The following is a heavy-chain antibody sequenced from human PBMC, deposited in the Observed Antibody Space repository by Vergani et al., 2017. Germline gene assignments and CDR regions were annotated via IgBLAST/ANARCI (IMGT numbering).Heavy chain of an antibody. CDR2: IYHTGTT. V-gene: IGHV4-31*03. CDR1: GDSIRSGVYY. CDR3: ARAGRTFYGFYMDV. J-gene: IGHJ6*03. Sequence: QVQLQESGPGLVKPSQTLSLTCTVSGDSIRSGVYYWGWLRQHPGQGLEWIGYIYHTGTTYYNPSLRGRINISVDTSKNQLSLKLTSVTAADTAVYFCARAGRTFYGFYMDVWGKGITVTVSS. D-gene: IGHD4-17*01.